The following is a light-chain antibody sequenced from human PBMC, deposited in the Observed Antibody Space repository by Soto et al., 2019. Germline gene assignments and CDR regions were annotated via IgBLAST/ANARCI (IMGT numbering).Light chain of an antibody. Sequence: QSVLTQPPSASGSPGQSVSMSCTGSSSDLGNHNFVSWYQQYPGKAPKLVIYEVSKRPSGVPDRFSASKSGNTASLTVSGLQAEDEADYYCSSFAGGDSPVLFGGGTKLTVL. CDR2: EVS. J-gene: IGLJ3*02. V-gene: IGLV2-8*01. CDR3: SSFAGGDSPVL. CDR1: SSDLGNHNF.